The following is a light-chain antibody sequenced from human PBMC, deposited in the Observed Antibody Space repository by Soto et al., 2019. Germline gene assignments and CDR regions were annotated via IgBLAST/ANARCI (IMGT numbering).Light chain of an antibody. CDR2: TNN. CDR3: AAWDDSLNGWV. J-gene: IGLJ3*02. V-gene: IGLV1-44*01. CDR1: SSNIGSNT. Sequence: QSVLTQPPSASGTPGQTVTISCSGSSSNIGSNTVNWYQQLPGTAPKLLIYTNNQRPSGVPDRLSGSKSGTSASLAISGLQSEDEADYYCAAWDDSLNGWVFGGGTKLTVL.